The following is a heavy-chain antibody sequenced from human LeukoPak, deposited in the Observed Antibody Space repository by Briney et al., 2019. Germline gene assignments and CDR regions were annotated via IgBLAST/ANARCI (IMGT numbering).Heavy chain of an antibody. CDR3: ARDRLAGYSCSWYLL. Sequence: GGSLRLSCAASGFTFSSYWMSWVRQAPGKGLEWVANIKQDGSEKYYVDSVKGRFTISRDNAKNSLYLQMNSLRAEDTAVYYCARDRLAGYSCSWYLLWGQGTLVTVSS. J-gene: IGHJ4*02. CDR1: GFTFSSYW. CDR2: IKQDGSEK. V-gene: IGHV3-7*01. D-gene: IGHD6-13*01.